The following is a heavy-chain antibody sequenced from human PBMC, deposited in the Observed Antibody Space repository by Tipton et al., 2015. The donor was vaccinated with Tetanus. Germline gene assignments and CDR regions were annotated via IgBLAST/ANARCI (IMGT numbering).Heavy chain of an antibody. D-gene: IGHD3-3*01. V-gene: IGHV4-39*01. CDR1: GGSISSGTYY. Sequence: LRLSCTVSGGSISSGTYYWGWIRQPPGKGLEWIGSIYFSGSTYYNPSLKSRVTIYVDTSKNQFSLKLSSVTAADTAVYYCARQSRKYYDFWSGDGLSNWFDPWGQGTLVTVSS. J-gene: IGHJ5*02. CDR2: IYFSGST. CDR3: ARQSRKYYDFWSGDGLSNWFDP.